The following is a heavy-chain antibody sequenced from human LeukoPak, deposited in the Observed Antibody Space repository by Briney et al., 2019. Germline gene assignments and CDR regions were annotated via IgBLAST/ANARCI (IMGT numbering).Heavy chain of an antibody. V-gene: IGHV5-51*01. CDR3: ARHGYSYGLSFDY. CDR1: GYSFSSYY. CDR2: IYVGDSDI. D-gene: IGHD5-18*01. J-gene: IGHJ4*02. Sequence: GESLKISCKGSGYSFSSYYIDWVRQMPGKGLEWMGVIYVGDSDIRYSPSFQGQVTISVDKSISTAYLQWSSLKASDTAIYFCARHGYSYGLSFDYWGQGTLVPVST.